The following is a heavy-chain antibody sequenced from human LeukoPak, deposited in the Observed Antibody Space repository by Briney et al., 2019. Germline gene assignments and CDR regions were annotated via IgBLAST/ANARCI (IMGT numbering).Heavy chain of an antibody. Sequence: PGGSLRLSCAASGLTVSSKDMSWVRQAPGKGLEWVSVIYSGGSTYYADSVKGRFTISRDNSKNTLCLQMNSLRAEDTAVYYCATLARYAFDIWGQGTMVTVSS. CDR1: GLTVSSKD. CDR2: IYSGGST. J-gene: IGHJ3*02. V-gene: IGHV3-53*01. D-gene: IGHD5-12*01. CDR3: ATLARYAFDI.